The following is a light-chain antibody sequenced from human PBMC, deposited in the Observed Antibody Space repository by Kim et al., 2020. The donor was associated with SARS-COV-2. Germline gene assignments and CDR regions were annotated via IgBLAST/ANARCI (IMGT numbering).Light chain of an antibody. CDR2: YDT. Sequence: APGKTATITCGGEDIGTKSVHWYQQKPGQAPVLVIYYDTDRPSGIPERFSASNSGNTATLTVSRVEAGDEADYYCQVWDSGSDQWVFGGGTKLTVL. CDR1: DIGTKS. CDR3: QVWDSGSDQWV. J-gene: IGLJ3*02. V-gene: IGLV3-21*04.